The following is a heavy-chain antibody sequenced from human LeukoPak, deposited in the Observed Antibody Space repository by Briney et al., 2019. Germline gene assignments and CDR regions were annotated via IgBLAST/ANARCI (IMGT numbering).Heavy chain of an antibody. Sequence: GGSLRLSCAASGFTFSSYAMSWVRQAPGKGLEWVSAISGSGGSTYYADSVKGRFTISRDNSKDTLYLQMNSLRAEDTAVYYCAKDWAPDDSNDYWGQGTLVTVSS. CDR1: GFTFSSYA. J-gene: IGHJ4*02. D-gene: IGHD1-1*01. CDR3: AKDWAPDDSNDY. CDR2: ISGSGGST. V-gene: IGHV3-23*01.